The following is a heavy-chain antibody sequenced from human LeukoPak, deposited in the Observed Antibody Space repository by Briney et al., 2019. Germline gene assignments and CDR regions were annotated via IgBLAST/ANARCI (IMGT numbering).Heavy chain of an antibody. CDR3: ARDLRRYCSGGSCLTEGYFDD. Sequence: ASVKVSCKASGYTFTSYGISWVRQAPGQGLEWMGWISAYNGNTNYAQKLQGRVTMTTDTSTSTAYMELRSLRSDDTAVYYCARDLRRYCSGGSCLTEGYFDDWGQGTLVTVSS. CDR1: GYTFTSYG. J-gene: IGHJ4*02. V-gene: IGHV1-18*01. D-gene: IGHD2-15*01. CDR2: ISAYNGNT.